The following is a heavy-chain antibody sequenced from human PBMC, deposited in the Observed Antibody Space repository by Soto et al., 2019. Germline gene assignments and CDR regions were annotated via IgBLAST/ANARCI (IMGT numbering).Heavy chain of an antibody. V-gene: IGHV4-30-4*01. D-gene: IGHD6-19*01. CDR2: IYYSGST. J-gene: IGHJ4*02. CDR3: ARACSSGWYGRYYFDY. CDR1: GGSISSGDFY. Sequence: SETLSLTCTVSGGSISSGDFYWSWIRQPPGKGLEWIGYIYYSGSTYYNPSLKSRVTISVDTSKNQFSLKLSSVTAADTAVYYCARACSSGWYGRYYFDYWGQGTLVTVSS.